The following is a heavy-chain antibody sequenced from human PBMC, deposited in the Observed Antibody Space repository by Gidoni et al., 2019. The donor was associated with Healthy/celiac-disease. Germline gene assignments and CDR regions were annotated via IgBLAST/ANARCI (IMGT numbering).Heavy chain of an antibody. CDR2: IIPIFGTA. CDR3: ARGEVELRVGYYYYGMDV. J-gene: IGHJ6*02. D-gene: IGHD1-7*01. CDR1: GGTFSSYA. Sequence: QVQLVQSGAEVKKPGSSVKVSCKASGGTFSSYAISWVRQAPGQGLEWMGGIIPIFGTANYAQKFQGRVTITADESTSTAYMELSSLRSEDTAVYYCARGEVELRVGYYYYGMDVWGQGTTVTVSS. V-gene: IGHV1-69*01.